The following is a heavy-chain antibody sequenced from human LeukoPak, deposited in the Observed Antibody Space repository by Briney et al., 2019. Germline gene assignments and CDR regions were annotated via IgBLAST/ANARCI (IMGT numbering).Heavy chain of an antibody. CDR1: GGTFSGYA. J-gene: IGHJ4*02. CDR2: IIPIFGTA. V-gene: IGHV1-69*05. CDR3: ARDKIRGYSSDWYLDY. D-gene: IGHD6-19*01. Sequence: ASVKVSCKASGGTFSGYAISWVRQAPGQGLEWMGGIIPIFGTANYAQKFQGRVTITKDESTSTAYMELSSLRSDDTAVYYCARDKIRGYSSDWYLDYWGQGTLVTVSS.